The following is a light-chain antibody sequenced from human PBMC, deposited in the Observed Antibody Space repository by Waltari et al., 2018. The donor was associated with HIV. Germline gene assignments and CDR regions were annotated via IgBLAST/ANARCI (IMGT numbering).Light chain of an antibody. V-gene: IGKV4-1*01. CDR2: WAS. J-gene: IGKJ4*01. Sequence: DLVMTQSPDYVAVSLGERANINFRTGQSVFKSSTYRNYLAWYQQKPGQPPTLLFYWASTRESGVPDRFSGSGSGTDFTLTISSLQAEDVAVYYCQQYYTTPLTFGGGTKVEIK. CDR1: QSVFKSSTYRNY. CDR3: QQYYTTPLT.